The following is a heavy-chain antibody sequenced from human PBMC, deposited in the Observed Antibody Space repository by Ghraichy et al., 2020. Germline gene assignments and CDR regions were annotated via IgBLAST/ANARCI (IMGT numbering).Heavy chain of an antibody. D-gene: IGHD1-1*01. Sequence: SVKVSCKASGGIFSNSAINWVRQAPGQGLEWVGAIIPIFDSPTYGQRFQGRVTITADRSTTTAYMELTSLRSEDTARYYCARRGAGAQKWNDVPFEYAFDIWGQGTMVTVSA. V-gene: IGHV1-69*06. J-gene: IGHJ3*02. CDR3: ARRGAGAQKWNDVPFEYAFDI. CDR2: IIPIFDSP. CDR1: GGIFSNSA.